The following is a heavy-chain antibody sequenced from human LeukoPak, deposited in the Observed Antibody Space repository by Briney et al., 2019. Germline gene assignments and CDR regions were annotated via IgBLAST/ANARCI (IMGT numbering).Heavy chain of an antibody. D-gene: IGHD2-15*01. CDR2: INHSGIT. CDR1: GASFSGYY. J-gene: IGHJ4*02. V-gene: IGHV4-34*01. Sequence: PSETLSLTCAFYGASFSGYYWRWIRQPPEKGLEWIGEINHSGITTYNPSLKSRVTISVDTSKKQFSLKLNSVTAADTAVYYCAISHKWLLLDYWGQGTLVTVSS. CDR3: AISHKWLLLDY.